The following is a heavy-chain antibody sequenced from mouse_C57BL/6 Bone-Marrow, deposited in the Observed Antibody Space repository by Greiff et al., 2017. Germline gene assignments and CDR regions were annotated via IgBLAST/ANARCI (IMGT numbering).Heavy chain of an antibody. V-gene: IGHV1-55*01. CDR1: GYTFTSYW. D-gene: IGHD5-1*01. Sequence: QVQLQQPGAELVKPGASVKMSCKASGYTFTSYWITWVKQRPGQGLEWIGDIYPGSGRTNYNKKFKSKATLTVDTSSSTAYMQLSSLTAEDSAVYCCAEYHCSGAMYYWGQGASVTVSS. J-gene: IGHJ4*01. CDR3: AEYHCSGAMYY. CDR2: IYPGSGRT.